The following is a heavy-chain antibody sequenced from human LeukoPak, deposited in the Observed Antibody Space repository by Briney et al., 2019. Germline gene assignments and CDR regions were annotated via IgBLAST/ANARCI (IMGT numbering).Heavy chain of an antibody. CDR3: ARRCSADSCYSSWYFDL. V-gene: IGHV4-59*08. CDR2: IYYSGST. J-gene: IGHJ2*01. Sequence: SETLSLTCAVYGGSFSGYYWSWVRQPPGKGLEWIGYIYYSGSTNYNPSLKSRVTISVDTSRNQFSLKLSSVTAADTAVYYCARRCSADSCYSSWYFDLWGRGTLVTVSS. D-gene: IGHD2-15*01. CDR1: GGSFSGYY.